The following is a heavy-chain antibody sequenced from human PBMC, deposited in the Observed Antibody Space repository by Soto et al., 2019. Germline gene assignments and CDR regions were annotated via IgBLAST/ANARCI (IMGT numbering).Heavy chain of an antibody. J-gene: IGHJ4*02. CDR1: RYPFTNNW. Sequence: ESLKVSCQGSRYPFTNNWIAWVRQMPGKGLERMGIIYPSDSDTTYSPSFRGQVTISVDKSTSTAYLQWSSLKASDTAIYYCARGSGYHNYWGQGTLVTVSS. CDR3: ARGSGYHNY. CDR2: IYPSDSDT. D-gene: IGHD5-12*01. V-gene: IGHV5-51*01.